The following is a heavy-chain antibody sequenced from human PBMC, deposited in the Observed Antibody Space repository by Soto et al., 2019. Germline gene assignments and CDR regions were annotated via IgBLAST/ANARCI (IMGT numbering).Heavy chain of an antibody. CDR2: IXSGANXT. D-gene: IGHD6-19*01. V-gene: IGHV3-74*01. Sequence: GXSPRLSCAASGFTFSDYYMSWIRQGPGKGLVWVSRIXSGANXTHYADYVKGXXTISRDNXXNTLYLQMDSLTAEDTAVYYCARGPSGWFGYDYWGQGTLVTVSS. CDR3: ARGPSGWFGYDY. CDR1: GFTFSDYY. J-gene: IGHJ4*02.